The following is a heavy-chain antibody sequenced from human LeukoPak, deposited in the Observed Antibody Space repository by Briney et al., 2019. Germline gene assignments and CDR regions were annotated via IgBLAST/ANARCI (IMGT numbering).Heavy chain of an antibody. D-gene: IGHD1-26*01. CDR2: IYHSGST. Sequence: SQTLSLTCTVSGGSISSGGYYWSWIRQPPGKGLEWIGYIYHSGSTYYNPSLKSRVTISVDRSKNQFSLKLSSVTAADTAVYYCARQYSGSYGWFDPWGQGTLVTVSS. CDR3: ARQYSGSYGWFDP. V-gene: IGHV4-30-2*01. CDR1: GGSISSGGYY. J-gene: IGHJ5*02.